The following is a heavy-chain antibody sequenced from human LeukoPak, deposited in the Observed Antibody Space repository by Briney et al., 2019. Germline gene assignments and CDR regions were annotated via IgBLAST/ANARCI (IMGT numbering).Heavy chain of an antibody. D-gene: IGHD1-26*01. CDR1: GYNFASYD. Sequence: GASVKVSCKASGYNFASYDITWVRQATGQGLEWMGWMNPNSGNRGLAQKFQGRVTMTRNTSISTAYMELRSLRPEDTAVYYCARLNGIVGSPRRRWFDPWGQGTLVTVSS. CDR3: ARLNGIVGSPRRRWFDP. J-gene: IGHJ5*02. CDR2: MNPNSGNR. V-gene: IGHV1-8*01.